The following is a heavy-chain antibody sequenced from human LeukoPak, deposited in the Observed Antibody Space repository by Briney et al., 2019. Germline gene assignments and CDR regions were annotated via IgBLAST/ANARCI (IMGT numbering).Heavy chain of an antibody. Sequence: GGSLRLSCAASGFAFSSYWMHWVRQGPGKGLVWVSRINSDGRSTSYADSVKGRFTISRDNAKNTLFLQMNSLRAEDTAVYYCAKDKVGSSGYGSGDYWGQGTLVTVSS. CDR1: GFAFSSYW. CDR2: INSDGRST. CDR3: AKDKVGSSGYGSGDY. V-gene: IGHV3-74*03. D-gene: IGHD3-10*01. J-gene: IGHJ4*02.